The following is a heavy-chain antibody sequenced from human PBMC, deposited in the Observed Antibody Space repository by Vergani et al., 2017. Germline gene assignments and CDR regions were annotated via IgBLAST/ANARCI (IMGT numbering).Heavy chain of an antibody. Sequence: QVQLLESGPGLLKPSETLSLTCSVSGYSITSGYYWGWIRQPPGRGLEWIGSIYHTGSAYYNPSLKSRVTVSVDTSMNQVSVQLNSVTAADTAVYYCVRTVALWFGETKDGGWFDPWGQGTLVTVTS. D-gene: IGHD3-10*01. J-gene: IGHJ5*02. CDR3: VRTVALWFGETKDGGWFDP. V-gene: IGHV4-38-2*01. CDR1: GYSITSGYY. CDR2: IYHTGSA.